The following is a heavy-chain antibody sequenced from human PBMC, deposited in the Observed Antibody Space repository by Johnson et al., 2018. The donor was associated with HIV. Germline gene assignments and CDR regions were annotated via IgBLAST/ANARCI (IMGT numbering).Heavy chain of an antibody. J-gene: IGHJ3*02. D-gene: IGHD3-3*01. CDR1: GFTFSSYW. V-gene: IGHV3-7*01. CDR3: ATDRYYNFWSGSGHAAFDI. Sequence: MQLVESGVGLVQPGGSLRLSCAASGFTFSSYWMTWVRQAPGRGLEWVANINQGGSEKYYVDSVKGRFTISRDNAKNSLYLQMNNLRVEDTAVYYCATDRYYNFWSGSGHAAFDIWGQGTMVTVSS. CDR2: INQGGSEK.